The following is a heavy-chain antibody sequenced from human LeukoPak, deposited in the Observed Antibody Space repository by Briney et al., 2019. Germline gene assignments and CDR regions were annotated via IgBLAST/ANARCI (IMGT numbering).Heavy chain of an antibody. CDR2: SEYSGTTS. CDR3: ARISGFTLDY. Sequence: PGASLRLSCAASGFTFSSHWMTWVRQAPGKGLEWVSYSEYSGTTSYYADSVKGRFTVSRDNAKNSLYLQMSSLRDEDTAVYYCARISGFTLDYWGPGTLVTVSS. V-gene: IGHV3-48*02. J-gene: IGHJ4*02. CDR1: GFTFSSHW.